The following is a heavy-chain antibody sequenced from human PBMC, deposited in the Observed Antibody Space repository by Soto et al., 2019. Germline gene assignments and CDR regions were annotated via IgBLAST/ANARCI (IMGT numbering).Heavy chain of an antibody. J-gene: IGHJ6*02. CDR2: ISAAGDP. CDR1: GFTFRNYD. CDR3: ARTDRVFYGLDV. Sequence: EVQLVESGGGLVQPGGSLRLSCEASGFTFRNYDMHWVRQGTGKGLEWVSGISAAGDPDYADSVEGRFTISRENAQNSFFLQMISLRVGDTAVYYCARTDRVFYGLDVWGQGTTVIVSS. V-gene: IGHV3-13*05.